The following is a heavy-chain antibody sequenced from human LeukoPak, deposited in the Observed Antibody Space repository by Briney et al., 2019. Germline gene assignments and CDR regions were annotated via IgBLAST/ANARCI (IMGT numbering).Heavy chain of an antibody. J-gene: IGHJ6*02. Sequence: SVKVSCKASGGTFSSYAISWVRQAPGQGLEWMGRIIPILGIANYAQKFQGRVTITADKSTSTAYMELSSLRSEDTAVYYCARDIAAAGIYYYYGMDVWGQGTTVTVSS. CDR3: ARDIAAAGIYYYYGMDV. V-gene: IGHV1-69*04. CDR1: GGTFSSYA. D-gene: IGHD6-13*01. CDR2: IIPILGIA.